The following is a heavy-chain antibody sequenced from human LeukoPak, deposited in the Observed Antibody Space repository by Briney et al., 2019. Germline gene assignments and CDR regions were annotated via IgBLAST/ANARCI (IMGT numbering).Heavy chain of an antibody. D-gene: IGHD3-3*01. CDR3: AREEALKYDFWSGYRLHYYYMDV. V-gene: IGHV3-7*01. J-gene: IGHJ6*03. CDR2: IKQDGSEK. Sequence: GGFLRLSCAASGFTFSNAWMSWVRQAPGKGLEWVANIKQDGSEKYYVDSVKGRFTISRDNAKNTLYLQMNSLRAEDTAVYYCAREEALKYDFWSGYRLHYYYMDVWGKGTTVTVSS. CDR1: GFTFSNAW.